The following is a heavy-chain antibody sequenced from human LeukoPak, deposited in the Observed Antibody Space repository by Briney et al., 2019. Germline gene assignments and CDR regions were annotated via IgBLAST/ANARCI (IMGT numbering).Heavy chain of an antibody. CDR1: GFTFSDYW. V-gene: IGHV3-7*01. J-gene: IGHJ4*02. D-gene: IGHD4-17*01. CDR2: IKQDGGAK. Sequence: PGGSLRLSCAASGFTFSDYWMTWVGQAPGKGLEWVANIKQDGGAKYYVDSVKGRFTISRDNAKNSVFLEMNSLRDEDTAVYYCSKNYDEKSGLRDNYWGQGTLVTVST. CDR3: SKNYDEKSGLRDNY.